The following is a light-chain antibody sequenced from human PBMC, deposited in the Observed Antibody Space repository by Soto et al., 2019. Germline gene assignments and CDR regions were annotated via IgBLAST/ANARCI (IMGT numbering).Light chain of an antibody. CDR1: QNINSW. J-gene: IGKJ4*01. CDR2: KAS. V-gene: IGKV1-5*03. CDR3: QQYNSYPLT. Sequence: DIQMTQSPSTLSASVGDRLTITCRASQNINSWLAWYQQKPGTAPKLLIYKASTLDSGVPSRFSGSGSGTEFTLTISSLQPDEFATYYCQQYNSYPLTFGGGTKVEIK.